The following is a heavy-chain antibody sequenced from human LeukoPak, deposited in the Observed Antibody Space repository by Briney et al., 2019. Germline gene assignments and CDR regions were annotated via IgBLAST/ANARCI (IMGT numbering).Heavy chain of an antibody. CDR3: ASPGYCSGGSCYSFDY. Sequence: WASVTVSCTASGYTFTGYYMHWVRQAPGQGLEWMGWINPNSGGTNYAQKFQGRVTMTRDTSISTAYMELSRLRSDDTAVYYCASPGYCSGGSCYSFDYWGQGTLVTVSS. CDR2: INPNSGGT. CDR1: GYTFTGYY. V-gene: IGHV1-2*02. D-gene: IGHD2-15*01. J-gene: IGHJ4*02.